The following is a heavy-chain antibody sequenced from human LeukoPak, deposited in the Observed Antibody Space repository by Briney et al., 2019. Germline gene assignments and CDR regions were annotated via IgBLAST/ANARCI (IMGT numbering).Heavy chain of an antibody. CDR3: ARHLGPQGWFDP. V-gene: IGHV4-39*01. Sequence: NPSETLSLTCTVSGGSISSSSYYWGWIRQPPGKGLEWIGSIYYSGSTYYNPSLKSRVTISVDTSKNQFSLKLSSVTAADTAVNYCARHLGPQGWFDPWGQGTLVTVSS. CDR1: GGSISSSSYY. J-gene: IGHJ5*02. CDR2: IYYSGST.